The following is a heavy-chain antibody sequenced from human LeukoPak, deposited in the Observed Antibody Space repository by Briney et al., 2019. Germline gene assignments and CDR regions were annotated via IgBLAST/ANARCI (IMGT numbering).Heavy chain of an antibody. CDR2: ISTTGSSGTTI. CDR3: ARRRDYFDS. D-gene: IGHD5-24*01. Sequence: GGSLRLSCTASGFTFSDYYMTWIRQAPGKGLEWISYISTTGSSGTTIYYADSVKGRFTISRDSANNSLYLQMDNLRAEDTAVYYCARRRDYFDSWGQGTLVTVSS. CDR1: GFTFSDYY. J-gene: IGHJ4*02. V-gene: IGHV3-11*01.